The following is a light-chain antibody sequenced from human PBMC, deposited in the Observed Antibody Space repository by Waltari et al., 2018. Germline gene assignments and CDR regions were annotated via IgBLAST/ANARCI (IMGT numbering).Light chain of an antibody. Sequence: QYALTQPPSASGSPGQSVTISCTGVSSDVGGHTYVSWYQQNPGKAPKVMIYEVNNRPSGVPDRFSGSKSGNTASLTVYGLQGEDEASYYGSSYVDSNNILFCGGTILTVL. CDR3: SSYVDSNNIL. CDR1: SSDVGGHTY. J-gene: IGLJ2*01. CDR2: EVN. V-gene: IGLV2-8*01.